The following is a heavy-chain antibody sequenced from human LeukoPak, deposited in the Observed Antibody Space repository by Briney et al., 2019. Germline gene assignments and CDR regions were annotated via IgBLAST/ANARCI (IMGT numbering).Heavy chain of an antibody. J-gene: IGHJ5*01. V-gene: IGHV3-23*01. D-gene: IGHD2/OR15-2a*01. CDR1: GLTFSSYP. CDR2: ISGSDGTT. CDR3: AKSGVRLSNWFYS. Sequence: PGGSLRLSCAASGLTFSSYPMNWVRQTPGKGLEWVSIISGSDGTTHYADSVKGRFTISRDNSKNTLYLQMNSLRAEDTAIYYCAKSGVRLSNWFYSWGQGTLVTVSS.